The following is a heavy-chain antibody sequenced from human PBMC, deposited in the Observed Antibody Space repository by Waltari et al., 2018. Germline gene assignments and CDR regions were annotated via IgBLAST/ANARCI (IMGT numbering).Heavy chain of an antibody. CDR3: AKDISRVRFLEWLLLNYFDY. CDR2: IMGSGGST. Sequence: EVQLLESGGGLVQPGGSLRLSCAASGFTFRSYALTWVRQAPGKGLEWVYAIMGSGGSTYYADSVKGRFTISRDNSKNTLYLQMNSLRAEDTAVYYCAKDISRVRFLEWLLLNYFDYWGQGTLVTVSS. CDR1: GFTFRSYA. V-gene: IGHV3-23*01. D-gene: IGHD3-3*01. J-gene: IGHJ4*02.